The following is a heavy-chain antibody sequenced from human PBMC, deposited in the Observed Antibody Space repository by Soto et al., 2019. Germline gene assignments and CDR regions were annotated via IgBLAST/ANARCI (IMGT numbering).Heavy chain of an antibody. D-gene: IGHD4-17*01. CDR2: ISYDGTEK. Sequence: QVQLVESGGGVVQPGRSLRLSCAASGFSFAYYGMHWVRQAPGKGLEWVAVISYDGTEKYYEDSVKGRFTISRDNTKNRLALLMNSLSGEDTAVYFCANAYATTALASWGQGTLVNVSS. V-gene: IGHV3-30*18. CDR3: ANAYATTALAS. J-gene: IGHJ4*02. CDR1: GFSFAYYG.